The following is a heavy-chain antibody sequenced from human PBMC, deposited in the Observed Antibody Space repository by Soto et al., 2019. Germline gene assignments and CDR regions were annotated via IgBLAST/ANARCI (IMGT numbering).Heavy chain of an antibody. J-gene: IGHJ3*02. CDR3: AKDRTITMIVVPHAFDI. D-gene: IGHD3-22*01. Sequence: EVQLLESGGGLVQPGGSLRLSCAASGFTSSSYAMSWVRLAPGKGLEWVSGISGSGGSTYYADSVKGRFTISRDNSKNTLYLQMNSLRAEDTAVYYCAKDRTITMIVVPHAFDIWGQGTMVTVSS. V-gene: IGHV3-23*01. CDR2: ISGSGGST. CDR1: GFTSSSYA.